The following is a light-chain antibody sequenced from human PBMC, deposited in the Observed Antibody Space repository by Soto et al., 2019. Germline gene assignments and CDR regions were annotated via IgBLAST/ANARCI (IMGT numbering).Light chain of an antibody. V-gene: IGKV1-39*01. CDR1: ESVADY. CDR2: GTS. CDR3: QQTYSVSIT. J-gene: IGKJ5*01. Sequence: IQMTQSPSSLSPYVGDRVIITWRASESVADYVNWYQQRPGEAPQLLISGTSFLHSGVPSRFSGGPSGTDYTLTISGLQPQDFATYYCQQTYSVSITFGQGTRL.